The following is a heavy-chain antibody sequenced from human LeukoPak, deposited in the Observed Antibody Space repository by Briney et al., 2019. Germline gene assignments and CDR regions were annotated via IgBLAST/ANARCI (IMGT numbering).Heavy chain of an antibody. Sequence: GGSLRLSCAASGFNFSSYAMSWVRQAPGKGLEWVSALSGSGGSTYYADSVKGRFTISRDNSKNTLYLQMNSLRAEDTAVYYCAKDLDMEYSSGWYGFDYWGQGTLVTVSS. D-gene: IGHD6-19*01. CDR2: LSGSGGST. CDR1: GFNFSSYA. CDR3: AKDLDMEYSSGWYGFDY. J-gene: IGHJ4*02. V-gene: IGHV3-23*01.